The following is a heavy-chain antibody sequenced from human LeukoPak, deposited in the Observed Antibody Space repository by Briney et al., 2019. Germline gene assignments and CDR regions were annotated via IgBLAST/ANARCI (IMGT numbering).Heavy chain of an antibody. D-gene: IGHD3-9*01. CDR2: ISGSGGST. CDR1: GFTFSSYA. J-gene: IGHJ6*02. V-gene: IGHV3-23*01. Sequence: GGSLRLSCAASGFTFSSYAMSWVRQAPGKGLEWVSAISGSGGSTYYADSVKGRFTISSDNSKNTLYLQMNSLRAEDTAVYYCAKDSRYFDWLLTTSGMDVWGQGTTVTVSS. CDR3: AKDSRYFDWLLTTSGMDV.